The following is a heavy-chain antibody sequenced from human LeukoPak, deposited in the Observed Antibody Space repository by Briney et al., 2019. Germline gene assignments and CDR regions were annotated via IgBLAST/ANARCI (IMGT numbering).Heavy chain of an antibody. V-gene: IGHV1-8*01. Sequence: ASVKVSCKASGYTFTSYDINWVRQATEQGLEWMGWMNHNSGNTGYAQKFQGRVTMTRNTSISTAYMELSSLRSEDTAVYYCARGKTYYYDSSGTDYWGQGTLVTVSS. D-gene: IGHD3-22*01. CDR2: MNHNSGNT. CDR1: GYTFTSYD. CDR3: ARGKTYYYDSSGTDY. J-gene: IGHJ4*02.